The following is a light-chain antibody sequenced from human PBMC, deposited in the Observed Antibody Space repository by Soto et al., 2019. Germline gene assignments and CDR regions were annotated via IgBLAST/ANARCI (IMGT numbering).Light chain of an antibody. Sequence: AIRMTQSPSSLSASVGDRVTITCRASQGIRNDLGWYQQKPGKAPKLLIYAASSLQSGVPSRFSGSGSCTDFTLTISSLQPEDFATYYCLQDYNYPYTFGQGTKVDIK. J-gene: IGKJ2*01. CDR2: AAS. V-gene: IGKV1-6*01. CDR3: LQDYNYPYT. CDR1: QGIRND.